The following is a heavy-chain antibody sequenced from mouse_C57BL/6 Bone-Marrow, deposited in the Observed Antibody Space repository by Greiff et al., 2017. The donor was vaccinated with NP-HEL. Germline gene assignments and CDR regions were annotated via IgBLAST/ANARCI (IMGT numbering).Heavy chain of an antibody. CDR2: IDPSDSYT. CDR1: GYTFTSYW. CDR3: ARSRNSWFAG. J-gene: IGHJ3*01. Sequence: QVQLQQPGAELVMPGASVKLSCKASGYTFTSYWMHWVKQRPGQGLEWIGEIDPSDSYTNYNQKFKGKSTLTVDKSSSTASMQLSSLTSEDAAVYYCARSRNSWFAGWGQGALVTVAA. D-gene: IGHD2-1*01. V-gene: IGHV1-69*01.